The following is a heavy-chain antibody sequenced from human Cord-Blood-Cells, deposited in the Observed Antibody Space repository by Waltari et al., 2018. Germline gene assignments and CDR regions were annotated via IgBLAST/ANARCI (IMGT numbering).Heavy chain of an antibody. D-gene: IGHD2-8*02. J-gene: IGHJ3*02. CDR1: GGSISSYY. CDR2: IYTSGST. Sequence: QVQLQESGPGLVKPSETLSLTCTVSGGSISSYYWSWIRQPAGKGLEWIGRIYTSGSTNDNPSLKSRVTMSVHTSKNQFSLKLSAVTAADTAVYYCARDPTWSDAFDIWGQGTMVTVSS. V-gene: IGHV4-4*07. CDR3: ARDPTWSDAFDI.